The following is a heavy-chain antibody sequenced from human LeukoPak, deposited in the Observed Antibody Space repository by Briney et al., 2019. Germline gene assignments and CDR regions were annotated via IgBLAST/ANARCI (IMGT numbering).Heavy chain of an antibody. J-gene: IGHJ5*02. CDR1: CYSLGSYF. V-gene: IGHV4-59*12. CDR3: ARSRGSSSWPWRRWFDP. CDR2: FSYSGTT. Sequence: ETPSLTCTIFCYSLGSYFRAWIRQPPGKGLGWVGSFSYSGTTHQNPSLKSRLTISVDTSKNQFSLKLSSVTAADTAVYYCARSRGSSSWPWRRWFDPWGQGTLVTVSS. D-gene: IGHD6-13*01.